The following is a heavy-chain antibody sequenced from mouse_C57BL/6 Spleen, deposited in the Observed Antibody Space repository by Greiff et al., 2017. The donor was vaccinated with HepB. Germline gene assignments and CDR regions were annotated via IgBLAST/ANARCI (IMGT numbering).Heavy chain of an antibody. V-gene: IGHV1-26*01. Sequence: EVQLQQSGPELVKPGASVKISCKASGYTFTDYYMNWVKQSHGKSLEWIGDINPNNGGTSYNQKFKGKATLTVDKSSSTAYMELRSLTSEDSAVYDCARCPTAQRAWVAYWGQGTLVTVAA. J-gene: IGHJ3*01. D-gene: IGHD3-2*02. CDR2: INPNNGGT. CDR1: GYTFTDYY. CDR3: ARCPTAQRAWVAY.